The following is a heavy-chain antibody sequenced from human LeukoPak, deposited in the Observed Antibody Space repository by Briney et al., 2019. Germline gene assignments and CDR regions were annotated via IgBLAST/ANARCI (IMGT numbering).Heavy chain of an antibody. J-gene: IGHJ1*01. CDR1: GFTFSSYA. V-gene: IGHV3-23*01. CDR2: ISGSGGST. CDR3: AKDAVVVVAATPEYFQP. Sequence: GGSLRLSCAASGFTFSSYAMSWVRQAPGKGLEWVSAISGSGGSTYYADSVKGRFTISRDNSKNTLCLQMNSLRAADTAVYYRAKDAVVVVAATPEYFQPWGQGTLVTVSS. D-gene: IGHD2-15*01.